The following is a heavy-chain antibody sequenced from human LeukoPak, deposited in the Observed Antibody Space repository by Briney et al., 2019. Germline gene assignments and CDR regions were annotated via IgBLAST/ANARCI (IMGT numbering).Heavy chain of an antibody. CDR2: INHSGST. CDR3: ARGEVATITDDAFDI. J-gene: IGHJ3*02. Sequence: SETLSLTCAVYGGSFSGYYWSWIRQPPGKGLEWIGEINHSGSTNYNPSLKSRVTISVDTSKNHFSLRLSSVTAADTAVYYCARGEVATITDDAFDIWGQGTLVTVSS. V-gene: IGHV4-34*01. D-gene: IGHD5-12*01. CDR1: GGSFSGYY.